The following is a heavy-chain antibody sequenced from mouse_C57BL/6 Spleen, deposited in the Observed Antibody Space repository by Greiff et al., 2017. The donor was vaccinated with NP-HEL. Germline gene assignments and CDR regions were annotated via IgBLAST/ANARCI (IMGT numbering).Heavy chain of an antibody. J-gene: IGHJ1*03. CDR3: ARSPITTVVALYWYFDV. V-gene: IGHV1-81*01. Sequence: QVHVKQSGAELARPGASVKLSCKASGYTFTSYGISWVKQRTGQGLEWIGEIYPRSGNTYYNEKFKGKATLTADKSSSTAYMELRSLTSEDSAVYFCARSPITTVVALYWYFDVWGTGTTVTVSS. CDR1: GYTFTSYG. CDR2: IYPRSGNT. D-gene: IGHD1-1*01.